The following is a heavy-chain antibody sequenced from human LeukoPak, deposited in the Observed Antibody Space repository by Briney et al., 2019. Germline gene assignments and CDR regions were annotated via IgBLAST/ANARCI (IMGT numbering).Heavy chain of an antibody. CDR3: ARDNYDSSGFT. Sequence: GGSLRLSCAASGFTVSNTYMSWVRQAPGKGLEWVSIIYSGGGTRYADSVKGRFTISRDNSRNTLYLQMNSLRAEDTALYYCARDNYDSSGFTWGQGTLVTVSS. CDR1: GFTVSNTY. J-gene: IGHJ4*02. D-gene: IGHD3-22*01. V-gene: IGHV3-53*01. CDR2: IYSGGGT.